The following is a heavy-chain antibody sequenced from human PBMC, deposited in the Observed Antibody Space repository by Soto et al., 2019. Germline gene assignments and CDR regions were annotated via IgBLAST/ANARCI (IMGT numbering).Heavy chain of an antibody. Sequence: GGSLRLSCVASGFSFNSYAMNWVRQAPGKGPEWVSSISATGYYLYYADSVKGRFTISRDNAKKSLYLQMNSLRAEDTAVYYCVRDFSRTVGATADAFDLWGRGTMVTVS. CDR1: GFSFNSYA. J-gene: IGHJ3*01. D-gene: IGHD1-26*01. V-gene: IGHV3-21*01. CDR2: ISATGYYL. CDR3: VRDFSRTVGATADAFDL.